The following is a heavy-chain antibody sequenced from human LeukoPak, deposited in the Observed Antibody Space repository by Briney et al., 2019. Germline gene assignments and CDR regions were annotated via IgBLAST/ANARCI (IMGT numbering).Heavy chain of an antibody. CDR3: ARDLGYYYYDSSGYFDY. CDR2: ISSSSSTI. J-gene: IGHJ4*02. D-gene: IGHD3-22*01. Sequence: PGGSLRLSCAASGFTFSIYSMNWVRQAPGKGLEWVSYISSSSSTIYYADSVKGRFTISRDNAKNSLYLQMNSLRAEDTAVYYCARDLGYYYYDSSGYFDYWGQGTLVTVSS. V-gene: IGHV3-48*01. CDR1: GFTFSIYS.